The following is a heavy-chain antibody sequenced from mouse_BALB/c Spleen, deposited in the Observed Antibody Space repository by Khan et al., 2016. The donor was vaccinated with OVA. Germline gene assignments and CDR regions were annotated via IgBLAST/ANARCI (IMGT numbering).Heavy chain of an antibody. V-gene: IGHV1-18*01. CDR2: INPNNGGT. D-gene: IGHD2-1*01. J-gene: IGHJ3*01. CDR1: GYTFTDYI. CDR3: AGSGYGTFAY. Sequence: VQLQQSGPELVKPGASVKIPCKAAGYTFTDYIMDWVKQSHGKSLEWIGDINPNNGGTIYNQKFIAKATLTVDKSSSTAYMELRSLTSEDTADYYCAGSGYGTFAYWGQGTLVTVSA.